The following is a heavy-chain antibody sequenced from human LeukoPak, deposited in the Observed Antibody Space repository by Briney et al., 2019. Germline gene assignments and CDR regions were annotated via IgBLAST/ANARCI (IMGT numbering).Heavy chain of an antibody. CDR2: ISSGGDTF. J-gene: IGHJ4*02. D-gene: IGHD3-16*01. Sequence: GGSLRLSCAASGFIFSDYYMVWIRQARWKGVEWVAYISSGGDTFFYADSVKGRFTISRDNSGDSLYLQMNSLRAEDTAVYYCARGDGVYDYVWGRSYWGQGTLVTVSS. V-gene: IGHV3-11*01. CDR3: ARGDGVYDYVWGRSY. CDR1: GFIFSDYY.